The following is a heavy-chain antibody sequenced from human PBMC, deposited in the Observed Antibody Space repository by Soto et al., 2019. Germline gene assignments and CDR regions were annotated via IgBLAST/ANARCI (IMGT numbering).Heavy chain of an antibody. D-gene: IGHD3-9*01. CDR2: IGAGGDIT. Sequence: XGSLILSCAASGVSFSNFAMSWVRQAPGKGLDWVSGIGAGGDITFYADSVKGRFGISRDNSKNTVYLQMNSLRAEDTAVYYCARVSRYFDWLLSYLDYWGQGTLVTVSS. V-gene: IGHV3-23*01. CDR1: GVSFSNFA. CDR3: ARVSRYFDWLLSYLDY. J-gene: IGHJ4*02.